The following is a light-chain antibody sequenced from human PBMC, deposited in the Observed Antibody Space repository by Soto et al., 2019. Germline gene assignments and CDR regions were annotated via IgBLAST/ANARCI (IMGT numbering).Light chain of an antibody. Sequence: DLQMTQSPSTLSGSLGDRVTSXXRASQTISSWLAWYQQKPGKAPKVXIYKASTLKSGVPSRFSGSGSGTEFTLTISSLQPDDFATYYCQHYNSYSEAFGQGTKVDIK. CDR3: QHYNSYSEA. J-gene: IGKJ1*01. CDR1: QTISSW. CDR2: KAS. V-gene: IGKV1-5*03.